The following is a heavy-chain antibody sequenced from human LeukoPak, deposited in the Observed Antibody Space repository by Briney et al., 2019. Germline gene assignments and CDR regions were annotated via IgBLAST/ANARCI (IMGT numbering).Heavy chain of an antibody. CDR1: GFTFSNYA. Sequence: PGGSLRLSCAASGFTFSNYAMHWVRQAPGPGLEWVAIVSYDGSTKYYAASVEGRFTISRDNSKNTLYLQMNSLRPEDTAVYYCATEIAVGLRYFDYWGQGTLVTVSS. CDR2: VSYDGSTK. J-gene: IGHJ4*02. CDR3: ATEIAVGLRYFDY. D-gene: IGHD6-19*01. V-gene: IGHV3-30-3*01.